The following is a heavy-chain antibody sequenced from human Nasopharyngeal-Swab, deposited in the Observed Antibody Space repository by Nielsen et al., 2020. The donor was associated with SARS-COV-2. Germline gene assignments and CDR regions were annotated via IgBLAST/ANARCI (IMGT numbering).Heavy chain of an antibody. D-gene: IGHD2-2*03. J-gene: IGHJ3*02. Sequence: ETRSPTCTAPGGSISSYYWSWIRKPPGKGLEWIGYIYYSGSTNYNPSLKSRVTTSVDTSKNQFSLKLSSVTAADTAVYYCARTGDLDIVVVPAALWAFDIWGQGTMVTVSS. CDR1: GGSISSYY. CDR3: ARTGDLDIVVVPAALWAFDI. CDR2: IYYSGST. V-gene: IGHV4-59*01.